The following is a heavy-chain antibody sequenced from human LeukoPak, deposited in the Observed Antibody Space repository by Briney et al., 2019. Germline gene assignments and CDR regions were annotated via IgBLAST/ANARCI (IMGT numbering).Heavy chain of an antibody. CDR2: INWNGGSK. Sequence: PGGSLRLSCAASGFTFDDYGMSWARQAPGKGLEWVSGINWNGGSKGYADSVKGRFTISRDNAKNSLYLQMNSLRAEDTALYYCASGVYDYVWGSYRYAPRDAFDIWGQGTMVTVSS. J-gene: IGHJ3*02. V-gene: IGHV3-20*04. D-gene: IGHD3-16*02. CDR3: ASGVYDYVWGSYRYAPRDAFDI. CDR1: GFTFDDYG.